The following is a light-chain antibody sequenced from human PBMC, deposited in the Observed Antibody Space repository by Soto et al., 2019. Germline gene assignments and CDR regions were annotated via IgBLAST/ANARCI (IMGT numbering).Light chain of an antibody. CDR1: QSVLYSSSNRNH. J-gene: IGKJ4*01. CDR2: WAS. V-gene: IGKV4-1*01. Sequence: DIVMTQSPDSLAVSLGERATINCKSSQSVLYSSSNRNHFAWYQQKPGQPPKLLIYWASTRESGVPDRFSGSGSGTDFTLTISSLQAEDVAVYYCQQYYSIPLTFGGGTKVEIK. CDR3: QQYYSIPLT.